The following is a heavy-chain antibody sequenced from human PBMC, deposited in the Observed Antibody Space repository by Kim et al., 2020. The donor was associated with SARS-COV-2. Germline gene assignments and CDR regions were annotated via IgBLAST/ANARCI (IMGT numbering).Heavy chain of an antibody. D-gene: IGHD6-13*01. Sequence: SETLSLTCTVSGGSISSSSYYWGWIRQPPGKGLEWIGSIYYSGSTYCNPSLKSRVTISVDTSKNQFSLKLSSVTAADTAVYYCAKHSSSWFGDWFDPWGQGTLVTVSS. CDR2: IYYSGST. V-gene: IGHV4-39*01. CDR1: GGSISSSSYY. CDR3: AKHSSSWFGDWFDP. J-gene: IGHJ5*02.